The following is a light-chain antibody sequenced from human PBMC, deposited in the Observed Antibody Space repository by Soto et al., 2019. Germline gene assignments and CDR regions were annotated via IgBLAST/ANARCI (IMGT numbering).Light chain of an antibody. V-gene: IGKV3-15*01. J-gene: IGKJ5*01. Sequence: EIVMTQSPATLSVSPGERATLSCRASQSVASNLAWYQQKPGQAPRLLIYSASTRATGIPVRFSGSGSGTDFTLTISSLQSEDFAIYYCQQYDNWPPITFGQGTRLEMK. CDR2: SAS. CDR1: QSVASN. CDR3: QQYDNWPPIT.